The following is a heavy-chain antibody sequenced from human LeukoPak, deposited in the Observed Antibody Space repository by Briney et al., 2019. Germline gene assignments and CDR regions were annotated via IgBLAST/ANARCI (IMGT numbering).Heavy chain of an antibody. CDR2: INAGNGNT. Sequence: GASVKVSCKASGYTFTSYAMHWVRQAPGQRLEWMGWINAGNGNTNYAQKLQGRVTITRDTSASTAYMELSSLRSEDTAVYYCARDVLTHYYDSGAYYSYNWFDPWGQGTLVTVSS. D-gene: IGHD3-22*01. CDR3: ARDVLTHYYDSGAYYSYNWFDP. J-gene: IGHJ5*02. V-gene: IGHV1-3*01. CDR1: GYTFTSYA.